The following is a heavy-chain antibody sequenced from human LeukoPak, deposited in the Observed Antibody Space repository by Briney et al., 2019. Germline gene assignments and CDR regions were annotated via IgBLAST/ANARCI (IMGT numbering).Heavy chain of an antibody. CDR3: AAQYYDFWSNYRTSEGAFDI. CDR2: IVVGSGKT. Sequence: SVKVSCKASGFTFTKSAVQWVRQARGQRLEWIGWIVVGSGKTNYAQKFQERVTIIGNMSTSTAYMELSSLRSEDTAVYYCAAQYYDFWSNYRTSEGAFDIWGQGTMVTVSS. CDR1: GFTFTKSA. D-gene: IGHD3-3*01. V-gene: IGHV1-58*01. J-gene: IGHJ3*02.